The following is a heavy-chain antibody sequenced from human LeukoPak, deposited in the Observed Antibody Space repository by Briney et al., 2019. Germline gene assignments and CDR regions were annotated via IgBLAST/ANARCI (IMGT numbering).Heavy chain of an antibody. CDR1: GGSISITEW. Sequence: PSGTLTLTCSVCGGSISITEWWSWVRQPPGKGLEWIGEIFHSGSINYNPSLKSRVTISTDKSRNQFSLKLSSVTAADTAVYYCARDLRYISRWYYYGLDVWGQGTTVTVSS. CDR2: IFHSGSI. CDR3: ARDLRYISRWYYYGLDV. D-gene: IGHD6-13*01. V-gene: IGHV4-4*02. J-gene: IGHJ6*02.